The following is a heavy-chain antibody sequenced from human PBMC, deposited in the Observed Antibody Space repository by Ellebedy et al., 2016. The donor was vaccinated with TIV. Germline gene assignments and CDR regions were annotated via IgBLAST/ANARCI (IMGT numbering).Heavy chain of an antibody. V-gene: IGHV3-30-3*01. D-gene: IGHD3-10*01. CDR2: ISYDGSNK. Sequence: GESLKISCAASGFTFSSYAMHWVRQAPGKGLEWVAVISYDGSNKYYADSVKGRFTISRDNSKNTLSLQMNSLRAEDTAVFYCAKSEGSGSYDDYWGQGTLVTVSS. CDR3: AKSEGSGSYDDY. CDR1: GFTFSSYA. J-gene: IGHJ4*02.